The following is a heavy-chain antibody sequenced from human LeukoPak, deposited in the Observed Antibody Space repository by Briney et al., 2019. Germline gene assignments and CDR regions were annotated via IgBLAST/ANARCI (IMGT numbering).Heavy chain of an antibody. V-gene: IGHV3-23*01. CDR3: AKASGSGYDCGKYYFDY. CDR1: GFTFSSYA. CDR2: ISGSGGST. D-gene: IGHD5-12*01. J-gene: IGHJ4*02. Sequence: GGSLRLSCAASGFTFSSYAMSWVRQAPGKGLEWVSAISGSGGSTYYADSVKGRFTISRDNSKNTLYLQMNSLRAEDTAVYYCAKASGSGYDCGKYYFDYWGQGTLVTVSS.